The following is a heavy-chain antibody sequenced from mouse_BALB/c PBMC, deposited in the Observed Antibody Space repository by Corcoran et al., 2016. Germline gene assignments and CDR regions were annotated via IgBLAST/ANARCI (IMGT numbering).Heavy chain of an antibody. D-gene: IGHD4-1*01. Sequence: EVQLQQSGAELVQPGASGKLSCTASGFNIKDTYMHWVKQRPEQGLEWIGRIDPANGNTKYDPKFQGKATITADTSSNTAYLQLSSLTSEDTAVYYCARSWDVDYWGQGTTLTVSS. V-gene: IGHV14-3*02. CDR2: IDPANGNT. CDR3: ARSWDVDY. J-gene: IGHJ2*01. CDR1: GFNIKDTY.